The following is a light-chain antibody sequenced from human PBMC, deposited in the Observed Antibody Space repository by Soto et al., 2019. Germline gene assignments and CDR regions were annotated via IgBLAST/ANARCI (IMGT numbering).Light chain of an antibody. CDR2: EVS. Sequence: QSVLTQPPSASGSPGQSVTISCTGTSSDVGGYNYVSWYQQHPGKAPKVMIYEVSKRPSGVPDRFSGSKSGNTASLTISTLQAEDEAEYYCSSYTTSSTVVFGGGTKVTVL. CDR1: SSDVGGYNY. V-gene: IGLV2-8*01. CDR3: SSYTTSSTVV. J-gene: IGLJ2*01.